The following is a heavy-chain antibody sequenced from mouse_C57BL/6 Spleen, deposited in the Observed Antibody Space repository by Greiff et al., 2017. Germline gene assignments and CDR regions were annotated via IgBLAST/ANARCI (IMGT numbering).Heavy chain of an antibody. CDR1: GFSFNTYA. Sequence: EVQLVESGGGLVKPKGSLKLSCAASGFSFNTYAMNWVRQAPGKGLEWVARIRSKSNNYATYYADSVKDRFTISRDDSESMLYLQMNNLKTEATAVYYCFRRYYGDYDGYALDYWGQGTTVTVSS. CDR3: FRRYYGDYDGYALDY. J-gene: IGHJ4*01. V-gene: IGHV10-1*01. CDR2: IRSKSNNYAT. D-gene: IGHD2-4*01.